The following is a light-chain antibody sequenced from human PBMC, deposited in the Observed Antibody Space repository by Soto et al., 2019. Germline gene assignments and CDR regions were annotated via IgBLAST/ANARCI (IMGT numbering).Light chain of an antibody. CDR3: QEHASI. Sequence: TQSPGTLTISQGERATLSCRANQNLGDGRLAWYQQKPGQPPTLLIYDASTRATGIPDRFSGSGSGTDFTLTISRLEPEDFAVYYCQEHASIFGQGTRLEVK. J-gene: IGKJ5*01. CDR2: DAS. V-gene: IGKV3-20*01. CDR1: QNLGDGR.